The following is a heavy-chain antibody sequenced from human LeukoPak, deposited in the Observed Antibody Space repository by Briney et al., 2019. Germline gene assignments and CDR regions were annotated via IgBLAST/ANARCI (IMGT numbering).Heavy chain of an antibody. D-gene: IGHD3-3*01. J-gene: IGHJ3*02. CDR2: ITPNSGGT. V-gene: IGHV1-2*02. CDR1: GYTFTSYD. CDR3: ARTAQFGVVEDAFNI. Sequence: GASVKVSCKASGYTFTSYDINWVRQAPGQGLEWMGWITPNSGGTNYAQKFQGRVTMTRDTSISTAYMELSRLRSDDTAVYYCARTAQFGVVEDAFNIWGQGTMVTVSS.